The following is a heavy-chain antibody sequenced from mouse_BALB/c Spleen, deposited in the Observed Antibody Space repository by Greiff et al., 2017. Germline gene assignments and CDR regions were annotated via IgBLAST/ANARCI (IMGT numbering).Heavy chain of an antibody. D-gene: IGHD2-10*02. CDR3: TRSPKYGNFAY. J-gene: IGHJ3*01. CDR2: IYPSDSYT. V-gene: IGHV1-69*02. CDR1: GYTFTSYW. Sequence: QVQLKQPGAELVRPGASVKLSCKASGYTFTSYWINWVKQRPGQGLEWIGNIYPSDSYTNYNQKFKDKATLTVDKSSSTAYMQLSSPTSEDSAVYYCTRSPKYGNFAYWGQGTLVTVSA.